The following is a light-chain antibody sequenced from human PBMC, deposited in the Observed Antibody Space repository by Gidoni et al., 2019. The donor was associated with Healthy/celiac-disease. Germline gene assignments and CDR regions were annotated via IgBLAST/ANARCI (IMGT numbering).Light chain of an antibody. V-gene: IGLV2-14*01. CDR2: EVS. CDR1: SSDVGGYNY. J-gene: IGLJ2*01. CDR3: SSYTSSGVV. Sequence: QSALTQPAYVSGSPGQSIPISCTGTSSDVGGYNYVSWYQQHPGKAPKLMISEVSNRPSGVSNRFSGSKSGNTASLTISGLQAEDEADYYCSSYTSSGVVFGGGTKLTVL.